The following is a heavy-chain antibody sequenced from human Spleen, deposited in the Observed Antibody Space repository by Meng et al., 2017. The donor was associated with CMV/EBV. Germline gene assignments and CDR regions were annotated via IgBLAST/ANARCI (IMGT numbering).Heavy chain of an antibody. V-gene: IGHV3-30*02. Sequence: GGSLRLSCAASGFTFSSYAMHWVRQAPGKGLEWVTFLRYDGSNKYYTDSIKGRFTISRDNPKNTLYLQMNSLRAEDTAVYYCAKGGVVHGDALDIWGQGTMVTVSS. CDR1: GFTFSSYA. CDR3: AKGGVVHGDALDI. D-gene: IGHD3-16*01. CDR2: LRYDGSNK. J-gene: IGHJ3*02.